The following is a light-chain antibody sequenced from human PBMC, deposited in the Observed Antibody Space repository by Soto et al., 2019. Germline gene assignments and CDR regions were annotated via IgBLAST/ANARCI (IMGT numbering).Light chain of an antibody. CDR3: QQRNNWTPDIT. CDR2: DAS. J-gene: IGKJ5*01. V-gene: IGKV3-11*01. CDR1: QTVSTY. Sequence: EIVLTQSPVTLSLSPGDRATLSCRASQTVSTYLAWYQQKPSQAPRLLIYDASNRATGIPARFSGSGSGTDFTLTISSLEPEDFAVYYCQQRNNWTPDITFGQGTRLDIK.